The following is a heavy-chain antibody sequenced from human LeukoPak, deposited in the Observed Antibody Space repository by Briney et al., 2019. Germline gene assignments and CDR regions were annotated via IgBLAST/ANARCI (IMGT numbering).Heavy chain of an antibody. Sequence: SVKVSCKASGYTFTSYYMHWVRQAPGQGLEWMGRIIPILGIANYAQKFQGRVTITADKSTSTAYMELSSLRSEDTAVYYCARDIHLAAAGTYSFDYWGQGTLVTVSS. D-gene: IGHD6-13*01. J-gene: IGHJ4*02. CDR3: ARDIHLAAAGTYSFDY. V-gene: IGHV1-69*04. CDR2: IIPILGIA. CDR1: GYTFTSYY.